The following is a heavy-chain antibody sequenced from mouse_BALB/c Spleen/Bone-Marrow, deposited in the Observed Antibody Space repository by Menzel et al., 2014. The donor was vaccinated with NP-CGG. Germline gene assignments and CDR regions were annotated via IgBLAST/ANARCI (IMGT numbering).Heavy chain of an antibody. D-gene: IGHD1-1*01. CDR3: TRWNYYGSSYDY. Sequence: EVQLQQSGTVLARPGASVKMSCKASGYTFTSYWMHWVKQRPGQGLEWIGAIYPGNSDTSYNQKFKGKAKLTAVTSTSTAYMELSSLTNEDSAVYYCTRWNYYGSSYDYWGQGTTLTASS. CDR1: GYTFTSYW. V-gene: IGHV1-5*01. J-gene: IGHJ2*01. CDR2: IYPGNSDT.